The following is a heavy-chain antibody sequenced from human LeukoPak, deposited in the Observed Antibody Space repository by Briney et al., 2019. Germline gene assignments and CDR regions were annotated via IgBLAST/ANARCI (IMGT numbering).Heavy chain of an antibody. Sequence: PGGSLRLSCAASGFTFSDHYMDWVRQAPGKGLEWVATITKTGDKTYYADSVRGLFSISRDYSRDTLYLQMDSLRAEDTAVYHCVKSAGKDGYRDVFDIWGEGAVVTVSS. CDR1: GFTFSDHY. D-gene: IGHD5-24*01. V-gene: IGHV3-23*01. CDR2: ITKTGDKT. J-gene: IGHJ3*02. CDR3: VKSAGKDGYRDVFDI.